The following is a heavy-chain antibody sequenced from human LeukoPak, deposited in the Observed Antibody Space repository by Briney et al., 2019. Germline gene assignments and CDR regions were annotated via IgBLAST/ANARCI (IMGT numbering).Heavy chain of an antibody. CDR2: ISSPGGNT. Sequence: GGSLRLSCTSSGFILSSFAMSWVRQPPGKGLEWVSSISSPGGNTYYADSVKGRFTISRDNSNNLVYLQMNSLRAEDTAVYYCAITRNGYTTEYLQHWGQGTLVTVSS. CDR3: AITRNGYTTEYLQH. J-gene: IGHJ1*01. V-gene: IGHV3-23*01. D-gene: IGHD5-24*01. CDR1: GFILSSFA.